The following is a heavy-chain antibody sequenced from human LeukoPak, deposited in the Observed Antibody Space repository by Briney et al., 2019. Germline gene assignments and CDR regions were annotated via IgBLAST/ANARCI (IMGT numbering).Heavy chain of an antibody. CDR2: ISFDGSDA. J-gene: IGHJ5*02. CDR3: AVSNWMDP. CDR1: GLTLSGFW. Sequence: QTGGSLGLSWAASGLTLSGFWFPWFGKPPGKGLVWVSCISFDGSDATYADSVKGRFTISRDNAKNTLHLQMDSLTVEDTAVYYCAVSNWMDPWGQGTLVTVSS. V-gene: IGHV3-74*01.